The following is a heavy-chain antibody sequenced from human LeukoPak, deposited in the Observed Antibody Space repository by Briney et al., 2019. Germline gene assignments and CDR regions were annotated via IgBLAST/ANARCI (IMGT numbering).Heavy chain of an antibody. CDR2: MYHSGST. V-gene: IGHV4-38-2*02. D-gene: IGHD1-26*01. CDR3: ARVRRVGATPFDY. Sequence: SETLSLTCSVSGYSISSAYYWGWIRQPPGKGLEWIGTMYHSGSTYYNPSLKSRVTISLDTSKNQFSLKLSSVTAADTAVYYCARVRRVGATPFDYWGQGTLVTVSS. J-gene: IGHJ4*02. CDR1: GYSISSAYY.